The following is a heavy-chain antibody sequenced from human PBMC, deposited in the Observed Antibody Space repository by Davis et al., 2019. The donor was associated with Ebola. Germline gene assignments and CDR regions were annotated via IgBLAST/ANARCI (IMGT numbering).Heavy chain of an antibody. CDR2: INHSGST. J-gene: IGHJ6*02. Sequence: PSETLSLTCTVSGGSVSSGSYYWSWIRQPPGKGLEWIGEINHSGSTNYNPSLKSRVTISVDKSKNQFSLKLSSVTAADTAVYYCARDKYSSSRAGGMDVWGQGTTVTVSS. V-gene: IGHV4-39*07. CDR3: ARDKYSSSRAGGMDV. CDR1: GGSVSSGSYY. D-gene: IGHD6-6*01.